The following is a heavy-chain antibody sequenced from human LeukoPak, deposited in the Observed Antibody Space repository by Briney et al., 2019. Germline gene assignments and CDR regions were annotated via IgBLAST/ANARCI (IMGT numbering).Heavy chain of an antibody. CDR3: ARGRTRYCSGGSCYLGAFDI. V-gene: IGHV4-34*01. CDR1: GFTFSSHW. D-gene: IGHD2-15*01. J-gene: IGHJ3*02. Sequence: GSLRLSCTASGFTFSSHWMTWIRQPPGKGLEWIGEINHSGSTNYNPSLKSRVTISVDTSKNQFSLKLSSVTAADTAVYYCARGRTRYCSGGSCYLGAFDIWGQGTMVTVSS. CDR2: INHSGST.